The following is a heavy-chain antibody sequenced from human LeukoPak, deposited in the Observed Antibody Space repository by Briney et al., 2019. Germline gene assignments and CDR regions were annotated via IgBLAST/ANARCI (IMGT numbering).Heavy chain of an antibody. J-gene: IGHJ4*02. D-gene: IGHD2-2*01. V-gene: IGHV4-34*01. CDR2: INHSGST. CDR1: GGSFSGYY. CDR3: ARAAWAVVVPARVKRFYFDY. Sequence: SETLSLTCAVYGGSFSGYYWSWIRQPPGKGLEWIGKINHSGSTNYNPSLKSRVTISVDTSKNQFSLKLSSVTAADTAVYYCARAAWAVVVPARVKRFYFDYWGQGTLVTVSS.